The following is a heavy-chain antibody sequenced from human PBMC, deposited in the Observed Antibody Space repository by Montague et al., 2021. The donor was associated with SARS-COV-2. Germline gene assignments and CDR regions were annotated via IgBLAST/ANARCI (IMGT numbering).Heavy chain of an antibody. CDR1: GSSISSYY. J-gene: IGHJ4*02. CDR3: ARDSHYYDSSGHFDY. V-gene: IGHV4-59*13. Sequence: SETLSLTCTVSGSSISSYYWSWIRQPPGKGLEWTGYIYYSGSTNYNPSLKSRVTISVDTSKNQFSLKLSSVTAADTAVYYCARDSHYYDSSGHFDYWGQGTLVTVSS. D-gene: IGHD3-22*01. CDR2: IYYSGST.